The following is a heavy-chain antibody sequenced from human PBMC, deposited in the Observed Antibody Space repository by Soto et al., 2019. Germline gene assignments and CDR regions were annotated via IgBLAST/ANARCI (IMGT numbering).Heavy chain of an antibody. D-gene: IGHD2-21*01. CDR1: GFTFSSYA. J-gene: IGHJ6*02. CDR2: ISYDGSNK. Sequence: GGSLRLSCAASGFTFSSYAMHWVRQAPGKGLEWVAVISYDGSNKYYADSVKGRFTISRDNSKNTLYLQMNSLRAEDTAVYYCARDQRQFPFYYHGMDVWGQGTTVTVSS. V-gene: IGHV3-30-3*01. CDR3: ARDQRQFPFYYHGMDV.